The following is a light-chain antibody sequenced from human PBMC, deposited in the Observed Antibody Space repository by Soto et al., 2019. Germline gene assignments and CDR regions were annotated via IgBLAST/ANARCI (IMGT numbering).Light chain of an antibody. Sequence: DIQTAQYSSSLSASVGDRDTITYRARQRIGCWLAWYPQKPGTAPKSLIYDVSSLESGDPSRFSGSGSGTEFTLTISGLQPDDFATYYFQHYHSFSWTFGQGTKVDLK. CDR3: QHYHSFSWT. J-gene: IGKJ1*01. V-gene: IGKV1-5*01. CDR2: DVS. CDR1: QRIGCW.